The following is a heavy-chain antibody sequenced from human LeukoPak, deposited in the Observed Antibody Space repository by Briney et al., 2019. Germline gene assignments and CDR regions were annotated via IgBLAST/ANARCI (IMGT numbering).Heavy chain of an antibody. V-gene: IGHV4-34*01. Sequence: SETLSLTCTVYGGSFRGYSWTWIRQPPGKGLEWIGEMNHSGSTNSNPSPKSRVTISVDTSKNQFSLRVNSVTPADTAFYYCARNTPLLNYPRWLAGNDDYWGQGALVAVSS. CDR2: MNHSGST. CDR1: GGSFRGYS. J-gene: IGHJ4*02. D-gene: IGHD3-9*01. CDR3: ARNTPLLNYPRWLAGNDDY.